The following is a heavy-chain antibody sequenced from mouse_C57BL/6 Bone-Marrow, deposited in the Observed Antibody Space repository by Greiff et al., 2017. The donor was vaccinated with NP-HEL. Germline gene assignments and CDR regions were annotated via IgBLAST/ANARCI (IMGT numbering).Heavy chain of an antibody. CDR2: IDPSDSYT. CDR3: ARSGIYYDYFAY. V-gene: IGHV1-50*01. D-gene: IGHD2-4*01. J-gene: IGHJ3*01. Sequence: QVQLQQPGAELVKPGASVKLSCKASGYTFTSYWMQWVKQRPGQGLEWIGEIDPSDSYTNYNQKFKGKATLTVDTSSSTAYMQLSSLTSEDSAVDYCARSGIYYDYFAYWGQGTLVTVSA. CDR1: GYTFTSYW.